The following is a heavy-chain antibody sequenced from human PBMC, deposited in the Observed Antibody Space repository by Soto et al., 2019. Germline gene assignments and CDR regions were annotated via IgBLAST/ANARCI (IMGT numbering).Heavy chain of an antibody. D-gene: IGHD2-15*01. J-gene: IGHJ4*02. CDR1: GGSISSSSYY. CDR2: IYYSGST. Sequence: SETLSLTCTVSGGSISSSSYYWGWIRQPPGKGLEWIGSIYYSGSTYYNPSLKSRVTISVDTSKNQFSLKLSSVTAADTAVYYCASLSRGGRLLTLTYFDYCGQGTLVTVSS. CDR3: ASLSRGGRLLTLTYFDY. V-gene: IGHV4-39*01.